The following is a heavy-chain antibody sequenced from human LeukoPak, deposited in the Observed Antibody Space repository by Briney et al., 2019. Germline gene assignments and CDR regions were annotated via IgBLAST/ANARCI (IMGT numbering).Heavy chain of an antibody. V-gene: IGHV4-34*01. CDR2: INHSGST. D-gene: IGHD6-6*01. CDR1: GGSISSYY. Sequence: SETLSLTCTVSGGSISSYYWSWIRQPPGKGLEWIGEINHSGSTNYNPSLKSRVTISVDTSKNQFSLKLSSVTAADTAVYYCARALIAARYFDYWGQGTLVTVSS. J-gene: IGHJ4*02. CDR3: ARALIAARYFDY.